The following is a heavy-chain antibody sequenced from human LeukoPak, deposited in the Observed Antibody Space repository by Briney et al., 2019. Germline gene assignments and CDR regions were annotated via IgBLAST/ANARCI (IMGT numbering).Heavy chain of an antibody. D-gene: IGHD2-15*01. Sequence: SETLSLTCAVSGGSIGSSNWWSWVRQPPGKGLECIGAIYHSGSTNYNPSLKSRVTISVDKSKNQFSLKLSSVTAADTAVYYCARDLFCGGSCYSYFDNWGQGTLVTVSS. CDR3: ARDLFCGGSCYSYFDN. V-gene: IGHV4-4*02. J-gene: IGHJ4*02. CDR1: GGSIGSSNW. CDR2: IYHSGST.